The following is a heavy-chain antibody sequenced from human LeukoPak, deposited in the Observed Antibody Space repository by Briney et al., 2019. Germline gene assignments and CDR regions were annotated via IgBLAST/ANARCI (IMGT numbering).Heavy chain of an antibody. CDR2: ISNSGGST. CDR3: AKEPTYFYGSGSFSHYFDY. V-gene: IGHV3-23*01. CDR1: GFTFSNHA. D-gene: IGHD3-10*01. J-gene: IGHJ4*02. Sequence: GGSLRLSCAASGFTFSNHAMTWVLQAPGKGLEWVSSISNSGGSTYYADSVKGRFTISRDNSKNTLFLQMNSLRAEDTAVYFCAKEPTYFYGSGSFSHYFDYWGQGTLVTASS.